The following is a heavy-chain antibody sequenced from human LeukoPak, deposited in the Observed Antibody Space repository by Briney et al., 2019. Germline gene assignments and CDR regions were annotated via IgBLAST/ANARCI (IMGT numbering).Heavy chain of an antibody. CDR1: GGSISGYF. D-gene: IGHD2/OR15-2a*01. V-gene: IGHV4-59*08. CDR3: ARHDPVGHFLRGMDV. J-gene: IGHJ6*02. CDR2: TYYTGST. Sequence: KTSETLSLTCAVSGGSISGYFWSWSRQPPGKGLEWIGYTYYTGSTIYNPSLRSRVTMSVDVSKNQFSLDLTSVTAADTAVYYCARHDPVGHFLRGMDVWGQGTTVTVSS.